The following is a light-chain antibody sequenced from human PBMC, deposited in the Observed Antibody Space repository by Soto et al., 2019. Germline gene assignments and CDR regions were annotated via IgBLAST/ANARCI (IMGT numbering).Light chain of an antibody. Sequence: QSVLTQPASVSGSPGQSITISCTGTSSDVGGYNYVSWYQQHPGKAPKLMIYDVSNRPSGVSNRFSGSRSGNTASLTISGLQAEDAADYYCSSYTSSSTVVFGGGTKVTVL. CDR3: SSYTSSSTVV. J-gene: IGLJ2*01. V-gene: IGLV2-14*01. CDR2: DVS. CDR1: SSDVGGYNY.